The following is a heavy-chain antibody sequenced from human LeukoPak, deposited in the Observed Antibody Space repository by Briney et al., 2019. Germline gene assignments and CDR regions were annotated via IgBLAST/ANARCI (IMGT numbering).Heavy chain of an antibody. CDR3: AKDRGDYYGSGSYEARWRYYYGMDV. V-gene: IGHV3-74*01. J-gene: IGHJ6*02. CDR1: GFTFSSYW. D-gene: IGHD3-10*01. Sequence: HLGGSLRLSCAASGFTFSSYWMHWVRQAPGKGLVWVSRINPDGSSTADADSVKGRFTISRDNSKNTLYLQMNSLRAEDTAVYYCAKDRGDYYGSGSYEARWRYYYGMDVWGQGTTVTVSS. CDR2: INPDGSST.